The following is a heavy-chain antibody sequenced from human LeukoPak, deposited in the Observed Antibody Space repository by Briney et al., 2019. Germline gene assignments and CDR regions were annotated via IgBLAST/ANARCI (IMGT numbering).Heavy chain of an antibody. CDR3: AKDEDIDSDAFDI. J-gene: IGHJ3*02. CDR1: GFTFSSYG. CDR2: ISYDGSNK. V-gene: IGHV3-30*18. Sequence: GGSLRLSCAASGFTFSSYGMHWVRQAPGKGLEWVAVISYDGSNKYYADSVKGRFTISRDNSKNTLYLQMNSLRAEDTAVYYCAKDEDIDSDAFDIWGQGTMVTVSS.